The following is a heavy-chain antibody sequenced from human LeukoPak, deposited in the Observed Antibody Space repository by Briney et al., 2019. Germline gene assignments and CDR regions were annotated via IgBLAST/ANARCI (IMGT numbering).Heavy chain of an antibody. V-gene: IGHV1-69*13. CDR1: GGTFSNFG. CDR2: ILPIFSTT. Sequence: ASVKVSCKASGGTFSNFGISWVRQAPGQGLEWMGRILPIFSTTNYAQKFGGRVTISAHESTATAYLELSSLTSEDTAVYYCARDPLAASAPGYFDCWGQGTLVTVSA. D-gene: IGHD6-13*01. J-gene: IGHJ4*02. CDR3: ARDPLAASAPGYFDC.